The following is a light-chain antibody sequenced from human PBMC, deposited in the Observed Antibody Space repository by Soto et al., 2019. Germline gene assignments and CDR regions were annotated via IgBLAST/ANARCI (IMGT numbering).Light chain of an antibody. V-gene: IGLV4-69*01. CDR2: INYDGTR. CDR3: QSLGTGIQV. Sequence: QSVLTQSPSASASLGASVKLTCTLSSGYSTYAIAWHQQQSEKGPRFLMKINYDGTRSKGDGFFDRFSGSSSGAERHLTISSLQSEDEADYYCQSLGTGIQVFGGGTKLTVL. J-gene: IGLJ3*02. CDR1: SGYSTYA.